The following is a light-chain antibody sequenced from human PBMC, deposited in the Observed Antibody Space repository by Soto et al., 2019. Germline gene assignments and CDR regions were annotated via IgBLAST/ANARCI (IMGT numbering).Light chain of an antibody. V-gene: IGKV2-28*01. CDR1: ESLLFTNGYNY. J-gene: IGKJ3*01. Sequence: DIVMTQSPLSLPVTPGEAASISCRSSESLLFTNGYNYLDWYVQKPGQSPQLLIYLGSHRAPGVPDRFSGSGSGTDFTLKISRVEADDVGFYYCMQGVETPFTFGPGTKVDIK. CDR2: LGS. CDR3: MQGVETPFT.